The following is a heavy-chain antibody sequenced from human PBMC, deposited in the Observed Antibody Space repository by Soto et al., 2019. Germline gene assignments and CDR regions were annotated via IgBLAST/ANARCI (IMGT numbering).Heavy chain of an antibody. J-gene: IGHJ4*02. D-gene: IGHD3-10*01. CDR1: GASINNYY. Sequence: KTSETLSLTCTVSGASINNYYWTWIRQPPGKGLEWIGYSYHGGTTDYNPSLKSRVTISVDTSKNQFSLKLTSVTAADTAVYYCARVVGYYYGSVSYSSGIDYWGQGALVTVSS. CDR3: ARVVGYYYGSVSYSSGIDY. CDR2: SYHGGTT. V-gene: IGHV4-59*01.